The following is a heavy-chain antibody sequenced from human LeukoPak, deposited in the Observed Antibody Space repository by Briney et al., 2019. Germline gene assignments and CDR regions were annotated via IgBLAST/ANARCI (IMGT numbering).Heavy chain of an antibody. CDR1: GFIFNNYA. CDR2: ITTSGTST. Sequence: GGSLRLSCAASGFIFNNYAMSWVRQAPGKGLEWVSDITTSGTSTYYADSVKGRFTISRDNSKNTLYLQLNSLRAEDTAVYYCAKDSSSNWYDYWGQGTLVTVSS. J-gene: IGHJ5*01. D-gene: IGHD6-13*01. V-gene: IGHV3-23*01. CDR3: AKDSSSNWYDY.